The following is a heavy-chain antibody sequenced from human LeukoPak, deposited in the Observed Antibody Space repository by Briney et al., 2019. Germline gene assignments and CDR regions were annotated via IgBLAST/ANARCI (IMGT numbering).Heavy chain of an antibody. Sequence: PSQTLSLTCTVSGGSISSGSYYWSWIRQPAGKGLEWIGRIYTSGSTNYNPSLKSRVTMSVDTSKNQFSLKLSSVTAADTAVYYCARDRGFLEWPAVRGYFDYWGQGTLVTVSS. CDR3: ARDRGFLEWPAVRGYFDY. CDR2: IYTSGST. D-gene: IGHD3-3*01. CDR1: GGSISSGSYY. J-gene: IGHJ4*02. V-gene: IGHV4-61*02.